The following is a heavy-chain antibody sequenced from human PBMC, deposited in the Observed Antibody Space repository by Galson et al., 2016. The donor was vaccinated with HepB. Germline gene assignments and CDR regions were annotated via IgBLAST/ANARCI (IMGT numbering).Heavy chain of an antibody. CDR2: VNYDGTKK. J-gene: IGHJ5*02. CDR1: GFTFSYYG. Sequence: SLRLSCAASGFTFSYYGMHWVRQAPGKGLDWVAAVNYDGTKKGYADSVKGRFAISRDNYEDTLYLQMNSLRAEDTAVYYCARKSDTGTLVGDLWGQGTLVTVSS. V-gene: IGHV3-33*01. CDR3: ARKSDTGTLVGDL. D-gene: IGHD1-14*01.